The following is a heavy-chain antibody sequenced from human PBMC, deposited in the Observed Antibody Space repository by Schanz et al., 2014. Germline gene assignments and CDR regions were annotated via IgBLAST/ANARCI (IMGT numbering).Heavy chain of an antibody. J-gene: IGHJ4*02. CDR2: INTGVNT. CDR1: GFTFGDYA. V-gene: IGHV3-23*01. CDR3: ARGGPAYYFDD. Sequence: EMQLLESGGGLIQPGGSLRLSCAASGFTFGDYAMTWVRQAPGKGLEWVSAINTGVNTYYADSVRGRFTMSRDNSKNTLYLQMNSLRAEDTAVYYCARGGPAYYFDDWGQGTLVTVSS.